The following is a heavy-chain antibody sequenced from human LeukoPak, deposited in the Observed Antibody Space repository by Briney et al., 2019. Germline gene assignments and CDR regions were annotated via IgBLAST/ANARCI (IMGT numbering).Heavy chain of an antibody. Sequence: SETLSLTCAVYGGSFSGYYWSWIRQPPGKGLEWIGEINHSGGTNYNPSLKSRATISVDTSKNQFSLKLSSVTAADTAVYYCARRSSYSYFQHWGQGTLVTVSS. V-gene: IGHV4-34*01. CDR2: INHSGGT. CDR1: GGSFSGYY. J-gene: IGHJ1*01. CDR3: ARRSSYSYFQH. D-gene: IGHD3-3*01.